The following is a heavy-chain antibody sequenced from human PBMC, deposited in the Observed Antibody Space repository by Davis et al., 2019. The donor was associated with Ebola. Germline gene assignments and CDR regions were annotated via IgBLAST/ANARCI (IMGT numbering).Heavy chain of an antibody. CDR1: GYTFTSYY. V-gene: IGHV1-46*01. CDR3: ARDRKIVVVVAATTYYYYGMDV. CDR2: INPSGGST. Sequence: ASVKVSCKASGYTFTSYYMHWVRQAPGQGLEWMGIINPSGGSTSYAQKFQGRVTMTRDTSTSTVYMELSSLRSDDTAVYYCARDRKIVVVVAATTYYYYGMDVWGQGTTVTVSS. J-gene: IGHJ6*02. D-gene: IGHD2-15*01.